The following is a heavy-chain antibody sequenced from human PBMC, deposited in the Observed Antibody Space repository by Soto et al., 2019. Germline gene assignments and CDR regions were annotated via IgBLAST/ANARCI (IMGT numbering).Heavy chain of an antibody. D-gene: IGHD2-2*01. V-gene: IGHV1-69*01. CDR3: ARSQGSSTSLEIYYYYSYGMDV. CDR1: GGTFSSYA. Sequence: QVQLVQSGAEVKKPGSSVKVSCKASGGTFSSYAISWVRQAPGQGLEWMGGIIPISGTANYAQKFQGRVTITADESTSTAYMELSSLRSEDTAVYYCARSQGSSTSLEIYYYYSYGMDVWGQGTTVTGSS. CDR2: IIPISGTA. J-gene: IGHJ6*02.